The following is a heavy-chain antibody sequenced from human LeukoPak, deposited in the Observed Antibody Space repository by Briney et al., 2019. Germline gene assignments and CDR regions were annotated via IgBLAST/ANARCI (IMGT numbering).Heavy chain of an antibody. D-gene: IGHD7-27*01. V-gene: IGHV3-23*01. J-gene: IGHJ3*02. CDR3: ANDHWGGAFDI. CDR1: EFNFINYG. Sequence: SGGSLRLSCAASEFNFINYGMTWVRQALGKGLEWVSVISYNADSTHYADSVKGRFVISRDNSKNTLYLQMNSLRVDDTAVYYCANDHWGGAFDIWGQGTMVTVSS. CDR2: ISYNADST.